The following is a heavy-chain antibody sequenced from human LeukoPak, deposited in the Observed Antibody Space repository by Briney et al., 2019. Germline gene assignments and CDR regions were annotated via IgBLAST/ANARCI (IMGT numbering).Heavy chain of an antibody. V-gene: IGHV4-39*01. CDR3: ARQESSSWYTVGGYYFDY. Sequence: SETLSLTYTVSGGSISSSSYYWGWIRQPPGKGLEWIGSIYYSGSTYYNPPLKSRVTISVDTSKNQFSLKLSSVTAADTAVYYCARQESSSWYTVGGYYFDYWGQGTLVTVSS. J-gene: IGHJ4*02. CDR2: IYYSGST. D-gene: IGHD6-13*01. CDR1: GGSISSSSYY.